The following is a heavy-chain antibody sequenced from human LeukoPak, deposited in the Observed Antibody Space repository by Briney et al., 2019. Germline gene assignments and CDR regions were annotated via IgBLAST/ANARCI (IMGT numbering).Heavy chain of an antibody. CDR3: AELAADSSAWYGFDY. D-gene: IGHD6-19*01. Sequence: SETLSLTCTVSGGTISDFHWNWIRQPPGKRLEWIGYISYSGSTDSNPSLKSRLTMSVDMSKNQFSLKLGSVSAADTAIYYCAELAADSSAWYGFDYWGQGTLVTVSS. J-gene: IGHJ4*02. V-gene: IGHV4-59*08. CDR1: GGTISDFH. CDR2: ISYSGST.